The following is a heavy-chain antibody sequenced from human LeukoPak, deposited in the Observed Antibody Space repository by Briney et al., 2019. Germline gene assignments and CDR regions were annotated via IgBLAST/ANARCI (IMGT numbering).Heavy chain of an antibody. V-gene: IGHV4-34*01. CDR1: GGSFSGYY. CDR3: ARVLGPSDFDD. J-gene: IGHJ4*02. D-gene: IGHD3-10*01. CDR2: INHSGSP. Sequence: SQTLSLTCAVYGGSFSGYYWSWIRQPPGKGLEWIGEINHSGSPNYNPSLKSRVTISVDTSKNQFSRKLSSVTAADTAVYYCARVLGPSDFDDWGQGTLVTVSS.